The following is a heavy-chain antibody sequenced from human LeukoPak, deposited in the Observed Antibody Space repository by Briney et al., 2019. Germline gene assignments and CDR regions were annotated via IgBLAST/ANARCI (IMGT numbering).Heavy chain of an antibody. V-gene: IGHV1-46*01. D-gene: IGHD1-1*01. J-gene: IGHJ4*02. CDR2: INPSGGST. CDR1: GYTFSSYY. Sequence: ASVKVSCKASGYTFSSYYMHWVRQAPGQGLEWMGIINPSGGSTSYARKFQSRATVTRDTSASTVYMELNTLTSEDTAVYYCVREDNSPYKNFDHWGQGTLVTVSS. CDR3: VREDNSPYKNFDH.